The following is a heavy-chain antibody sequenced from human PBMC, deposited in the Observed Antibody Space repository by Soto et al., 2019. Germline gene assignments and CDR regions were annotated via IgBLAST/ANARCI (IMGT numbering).Heavy chain of an antibody. Sequence: ASVKVSCKASGYTFTSYYMHWVRQAPGQGLEWMGIINPSGGSTTYAQKFQGRVTMTRDTSTSTVYMELSSLRSEDTAVYYCARGGYCSGGSCPSGYAEYFQHWGQGTLVTVSS. CDR3: ARGGYCSGGSCPSGYAEYFQH. CDR1: GYTFTSYY. D-gene: IGHD2-15*01. V-gene: IGHV1-46*01. CDR2: INPSGGST. J-gene: IGHJ1*01.